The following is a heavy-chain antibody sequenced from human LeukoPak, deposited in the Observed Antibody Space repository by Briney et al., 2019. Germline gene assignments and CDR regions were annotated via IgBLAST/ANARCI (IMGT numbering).Heavy chain of an antibody. D-gene: IGHD2-2*01. Sequence: PGGSLRLSCAASGFTFSTYTIHWVRQAPGRGLEWVAFVSHDGRNKYYADSVKGRFTISRDNSKNTLYLQMNSLRGEDTALYYCTGEIDTSSYNLFFDNWGQGTLVTVSS. CDR3: TGEIDTSSYNLFFDN. CDR1: GFTFSTYT. V-gene: IGHV3-30*04. CDR2: VSHDGRNK. J-gene: IGHJ4*02.